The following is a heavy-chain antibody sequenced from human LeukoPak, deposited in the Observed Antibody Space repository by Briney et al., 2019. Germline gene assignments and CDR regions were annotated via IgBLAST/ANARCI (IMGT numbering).Heavy chain of an antibody. CDR1: GGSISSGGYS. Sequence: SETLSLTCAVSGGSISSGGYSWSWLRQPPGKGLEWVGYIYHSGSTYYNPSLKSRVTISVDRSKNQFSLKLSSVTAADTAVYYCARLTPLDFMDVWGQGTTVTVSS. CDR2: IYHSGST. CDR3: ARLTPLDFMDV. J-gene: IGHJ6*02. V-gene: IGHV4-30-2*01.